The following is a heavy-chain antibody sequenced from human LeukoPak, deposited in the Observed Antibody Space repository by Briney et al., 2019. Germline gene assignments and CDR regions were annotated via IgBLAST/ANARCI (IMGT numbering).Heavy chain of an antibody. D-gene: IGHD5-12*01. Sequence: PETLSLTCTVSGGSISSYYWSWIRQPAGKGLEWIGRIYSSGSTNYNPSLKSRVTMSVDTSKNQFSLKLSSVTAADTAVYYCARDSILRESFDPWGQGTLVTVSS. CDR1: GGSISSYY. CDR3: ARDSILRESFDP. J-gene: IGHJ5*02. CDR2: IYSSGST. V-gene: IGHV4-4*07.